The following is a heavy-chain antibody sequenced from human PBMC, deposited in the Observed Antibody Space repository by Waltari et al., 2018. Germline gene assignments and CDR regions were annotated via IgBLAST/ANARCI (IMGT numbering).Heavy chain of an antibody. J-gene: IGHJ4*02. CDR3: ASSSSWYPIPNFDY. CDR1: GGSISSYY. V-gene: IGHV4-4*07. D-gene: IGHD6-13*01. Sequence: QVQLQESGPGLVKPSETLSLPCPVSGGSISSYYWSWIRQPAGKGLEWIGRIYTSGSTNYNPSLKSRVTMSVDTSKNQFSLKLSSVTAADTAVYYCASSSSWYPIPNFDYWGQGTLVTVSS. CDR2: IYTSGST.